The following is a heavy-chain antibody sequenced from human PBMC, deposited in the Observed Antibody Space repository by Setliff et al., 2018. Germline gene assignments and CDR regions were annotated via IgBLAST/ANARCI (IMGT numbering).Heavy chain of an antibody. CDR1: GGGGSFSNYY. V-gene: IGHV4-34*01. Sequence: KTSETLSLTCGVYGGGGSFSNYYWTWVRQPPGKGLEWIGEISPGGSTIYNPSLRSRVTMSVDTAKNRFSLNLTSVTAADTAVYYCATSGFCSAGSCYSFDDWGQGALVTVSS. J-gene: IGHJ4*02. D-gene: IGHD6-19*01. CDR2: ISPGGST. CDR3: ATSGFCSAGSCYSFDD.